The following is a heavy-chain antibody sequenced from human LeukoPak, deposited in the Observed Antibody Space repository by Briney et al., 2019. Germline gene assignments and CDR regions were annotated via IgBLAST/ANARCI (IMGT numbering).Heavy chain of an antibody. CDR2: INSDGSTT. D-gene: IGHD2-15*01. Sequence: GGSLRLSCAASGFTFSSYWMHWVRQAPGKGLVWVSRINSDGSTTNYEDSVKGRFTISRANAENTMYLQMNSLRVEGTAVYYCTRRVSATRWFDPWGQGTLVTVSS. CDR1: GFTFSSYW. CDR3: TRRVSATRWFDP. V-gene: IGHV3-74*01. J-gene: IGHJ5*02.